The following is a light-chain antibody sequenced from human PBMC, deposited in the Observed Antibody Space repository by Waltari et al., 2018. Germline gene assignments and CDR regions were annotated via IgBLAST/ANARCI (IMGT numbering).Light chain of an antibody. V-gene: IGLV4-69*01. Sequence: LVVPPSPSPSASLGASVKLTCPLSGGHSSNVIARLQQQPEKGPRYLMKVNSDGSHSRGDEIPNRFSGTSSGAERYLTISSLQAEDEADYYCQTGGHGTWVFGGGTKLTVL. CDR3: QTGGHGTWV. CDR1: GGHSSNV. J-gene: IGLJ3*02. CDR2: VNSDGSH.